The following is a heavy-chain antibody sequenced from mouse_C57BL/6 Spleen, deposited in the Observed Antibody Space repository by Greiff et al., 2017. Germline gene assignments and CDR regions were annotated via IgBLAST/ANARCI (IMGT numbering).Heavy chain of an antibody. CDR2: IRGGGGNT. Sequence: EVKLMESGGGLVKPGGSLKLSCAASGFTFSSYTMSWVRQTPGQRLEWVATIRGGGGNTYYPDSVKGRFTISRDNAKNTLYLQMSSLRSEDTALYYCARDYDRNFDVWGTGTTVTVSS. D-gene: IGHD2-4*01. J-gene: IGHJ1*03. CDR3: ARDYDRNFDV. V-gene: IGHV5-9*01. CDR1: GFTFSSYT.